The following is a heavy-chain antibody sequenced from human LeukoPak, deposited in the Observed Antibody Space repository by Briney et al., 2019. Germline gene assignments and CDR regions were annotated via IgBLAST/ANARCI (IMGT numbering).Heavy chain of an antibody. CDR2: IYYRGST. CDR3: ARLSHYSDSSGYYLGSYYFDY. CDR1: GGSISSVSYY. D-gene: IGHD3-22*01. V-gene: IGHV4-39*01. Sequence: SETLSLTFTVSGGSISSVSYYWGWIRQPPGKGPERIGNIYYRGSTYYNPSLNTRVTISVDTSKNQFYLKLTSVTAADTAVYYCARLSHYSDSSGYYLGSYYFDYWGQGTLVTVSS. J-gene: IGHJ4*02.